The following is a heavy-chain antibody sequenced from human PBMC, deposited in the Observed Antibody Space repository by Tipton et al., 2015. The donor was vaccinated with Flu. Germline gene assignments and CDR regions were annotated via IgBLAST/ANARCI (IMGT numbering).Heavy chain of an antibody. CDR1: GYTFTSYD. V-gene: IGHV1-69*13. CDR3: ARTREIHDYGGKGSAFDI. CDR2: IIPIFGTA. Sequence: QLVQSGAEVKKPGASVKVSCKASGYTFTSYDINWVRQATGQGLEWMGGIIPIFGTANYAQKFQGRVTITADESTSTAYMELSSLRSEDTAVYYCARTREIHDYGGKGSAFDIWGQGTMVTVSS. J-gene: IGHJ3*02. D-gene: IGHD4-23*01.